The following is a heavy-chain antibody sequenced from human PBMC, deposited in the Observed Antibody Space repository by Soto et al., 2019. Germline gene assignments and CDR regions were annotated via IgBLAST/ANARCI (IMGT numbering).Heavy chain of an antibody. D-gene: IGHD2-15*01. CDR1: GFTFSGSA. Sequence: EVQLVESGGGLVQPGGSLKLSCAASGFTFSGSAIHWVRQASGKGLEWVGRIRSKANSYATAYAASVKGRFTISRDDSKNTAYLQMNSLKTEDTAVYYCTLANRSGGSCYPAFDIWGQGTMVTVSS. V-gene: IGHV3-73*01. CDR2: IRSKANSYAT. J-gene: IGHJ3*02. CDR3: TLANRSGGSCYPAFDI.